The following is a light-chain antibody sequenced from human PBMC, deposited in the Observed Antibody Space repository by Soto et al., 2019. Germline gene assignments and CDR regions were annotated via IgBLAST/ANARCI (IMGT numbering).Light chain of an antibody. V-gene: IGKV3-20*01. CDR1: QSVSSSY. Sequence: EIVLTQSPGTLSLSQGERATLSCRASQSVSSSYLAWYQQKPGQAPRLLIYGASSRATGIPDRFSGSGSGTDFTLTISSLEPEDFTIYYCQYYNNWLATFGGGTKVDIK. CDR2: GAS. J-gene: IGKJ4*01. CDR3: QYYNNWLAT.